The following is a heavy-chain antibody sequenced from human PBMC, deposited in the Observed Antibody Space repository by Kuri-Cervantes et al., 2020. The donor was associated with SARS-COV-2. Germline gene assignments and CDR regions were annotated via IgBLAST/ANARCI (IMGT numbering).Heavy chain of an antibody. Sequence: GGSLRLSCAASGFIFSSYGMNWVRQAPGEGLEWVSTISESGGVTYYADSVMGRFTILRDNSKNTLYLQINSLRADDTAVYYCARGGSCNGGTCFDYWGQGTLVTVSS. CDR1: GFIFSSYG. CDR2: ISESGGVT. V-gene: IGHV3-23*01. J-gene: IGHJ4*02. D-gene: IGHD2-15*01. CDR3: ARGGSCNGGTCFDY.